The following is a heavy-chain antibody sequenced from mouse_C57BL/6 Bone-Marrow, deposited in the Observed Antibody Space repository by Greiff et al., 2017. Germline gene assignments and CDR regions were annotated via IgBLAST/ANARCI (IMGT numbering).Heavy chain of an antibody. J-gene: IGHJ1*03. CDR1: GFNIKDDY. D-gene: IGHD1-1*01. CDR2: IDPENGDT. V-gene: IGHV14-4*01. CDR3: ACYYYGSSYYWYFDV. Sequence: DVLLVESGAELVRPGASVKLSCTASGFNIKDDYMHWVKPRPEQGLEWIGWIDPENGDTEYASKFQGPATITADTSSNTAYLQLSSLTSEDTAVYYCACYYYGSSYYWYFDVWGTGTTVTVSA.